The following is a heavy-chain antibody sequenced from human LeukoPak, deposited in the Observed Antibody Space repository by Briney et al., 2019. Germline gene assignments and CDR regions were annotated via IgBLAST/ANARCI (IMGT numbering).Heavy chain of an antibody. CDR2: ISYDGSNK. CDR3: ARCLGGSSGWYDY. CDR1: GFTFSSYG. Sequence: PGGSLRLSCAASGFTFSSYGMHWVRQAPGKGLEWVAVISYDGSNKYYADSVKGRFTISRDNSKNTLYLQMNSLRAEDTAVYYCARCLGGSSGWYDYWGQGTLVTVSS. V-gene: IGHV3-30*03. D-gene: IGHD6-19*01. J-gene: IGHJ4*02.